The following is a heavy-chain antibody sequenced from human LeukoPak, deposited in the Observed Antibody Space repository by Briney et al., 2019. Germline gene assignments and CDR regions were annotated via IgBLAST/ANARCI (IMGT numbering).Heavy chain of an antibody. CDR3: AGSRYPEPQDLDY. J-gene: IGHJ4*02. Sequence: GGSLRLSCAASGFTLNIYEMNGVRQAPGKGLEWISYISADRNVIYYADSVKGRFIISRDNAKNSLYLQMNSLRAEDTAVYYCAGSRYPEPQDLDYWGQGTLVSVSS. CDR2: ISADRNVI. D-gene: IGHD1-14*01. V-gene: IGHV3-48*03. CDR1: GFTLNIYE.